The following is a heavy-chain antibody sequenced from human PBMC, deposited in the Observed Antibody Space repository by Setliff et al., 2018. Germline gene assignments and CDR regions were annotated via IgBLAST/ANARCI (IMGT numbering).Heavy chain of an antibody. J-gene: IGHJ4*02. CDR1: GFTFSSYG. CDR3: AKVGYSGYYYYFDY. D-gene: IGHD5-12*01. Sequence: GESLRLSCAASGFTFSSYGMHWVRQAPGKGLEWVAFIRYDGSNKYYADSVKGRFTISRDNSKNTLYLQMNSLRAEDTAVYYCAKVGYSGYYYYFDYWGQGTLVTVSS. CDR2: IRYDGSNK. V-gene: IGHV3-30*02.